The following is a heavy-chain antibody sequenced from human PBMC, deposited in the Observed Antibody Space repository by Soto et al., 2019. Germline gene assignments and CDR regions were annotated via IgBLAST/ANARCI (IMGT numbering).Heavy chain of an antibody. CDR2: IIPILGIA. J-gene: IGHJ4*02. CDR3: ATDDIVVVVAAIATVGL. V-gene: IGHV1-69*02. Sequence: QVQLVQSGAEVKKPGSSVKVSCKASGGTFSSYTISWVRQAPGQGLEWMGRIIPILGIANYAQKFQGRVTITADKSTSTAYMELSSLRSEDTAVYYCATDDIVVVVAAIATVGLWGQGTLVTVSS. D-gene: IGHD2-15*01. CDR1: GGTFSSYT.